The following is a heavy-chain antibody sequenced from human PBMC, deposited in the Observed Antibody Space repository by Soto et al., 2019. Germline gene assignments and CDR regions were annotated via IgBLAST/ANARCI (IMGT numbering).Heavy chain of an antibody. D-gene: IGHD4-17*01. V-gene: IGHV4-59*01. J-gene: IGHJ6*02. CDR1: GGSISSYY. CDR2: IYYSGST. Sequence: SETLSLTCTVSGGSISSYYWSWIRQPPGKGLEWIGYIYYSGSTNYNPSLKSRVTISVDTSKNQFSLKLSSVTAADTAVYYCARDRQGFYGEQHYYGMDVWGQGTTVTVSS. CDR3: ARDRQGFYGEQHYYGMDV.